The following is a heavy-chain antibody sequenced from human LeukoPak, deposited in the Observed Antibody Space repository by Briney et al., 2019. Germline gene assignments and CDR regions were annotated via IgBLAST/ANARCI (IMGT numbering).Heavy chain of an antibody. J-gene: IGHJ4*02. CDR2: ISSSGSTI. CDR3: AGEGALGSSIDY. Sequence: PGGSLRLSCAASGFTFSDYYMSWIRQAPGKGLKWVSYISSSGSTIYYADSVKGRFTISRDNAKNSLYLQMNSLRAEDTAVYYCAGEGALGSSIDYWGQGTLVTVSS. D-gene: IGHD6-6*01. V-gene: IGHV3-11*04. CDR1: GFTFSDYY.